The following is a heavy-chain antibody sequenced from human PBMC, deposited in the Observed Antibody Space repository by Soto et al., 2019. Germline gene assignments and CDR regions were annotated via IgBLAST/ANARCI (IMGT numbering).Heavy chain of an antibody. D-gene: IGHD3-22*01. CDR2: IWYDGSNK. CDR1: GFTFSSYG. J-gene: IGHJ4*02. Sequence: GGSLRLSCAASGFTFSSYGMHWVRQAPGKGLEWVAVIWYDGSNKYYADSVKGRFTISRDNSKNTLYLQMNSLRAEDTAVYYCARGYYYDSSLSFDYWRQGTLVTVSS. V-gene: IGHV3-33*01. CDR3: ARGYYYDSSLSFDY.